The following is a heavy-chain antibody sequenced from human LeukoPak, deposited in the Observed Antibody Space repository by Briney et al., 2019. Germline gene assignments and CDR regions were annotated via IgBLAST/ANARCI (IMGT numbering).Heavy chain of an antibody. Sequence: PSQTLSLTCTVSGGSISSGDYYWSWIRQPPGKGLEWIGYIYYSRSTYYNPSLKSRVTISVDTSKNQFSLKLSSVTAADTAVYYCASGSYGDYAEPHLGYWGQGTLVTVSS. CDR1: GGSISSGDYY. J-gene: IGHJ4*02. CDR3: ASGSYGDYAEPHLGY. CDR2: IYYSRST. V-gene: IGHV4-30-4*01. D-gene: IGHD4-17*01.